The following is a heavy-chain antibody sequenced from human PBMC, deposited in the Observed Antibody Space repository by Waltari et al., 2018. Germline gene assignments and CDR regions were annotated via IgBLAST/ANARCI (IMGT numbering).Heavy chain of an antibody. D-gene: IGHD5-12*01. Sequence: QVQLQESGPGLVKPSETLSLTCTVPGGSISNFYWSRIRQPAGKGLEWIGRIYSSGSTNYNPSLKSRVTMSVDTSKNQFSLKLSSVTAADTAVYYCARAHSNNGFTAFDIWGQGTMVTVSS. CDR2: IYSSGST. J-gene: IGHJ3*02. CDR1: GGSISNFY. V-gene: IGHV4-4*07. CDR3: ARAHSNNGFTAFDI.